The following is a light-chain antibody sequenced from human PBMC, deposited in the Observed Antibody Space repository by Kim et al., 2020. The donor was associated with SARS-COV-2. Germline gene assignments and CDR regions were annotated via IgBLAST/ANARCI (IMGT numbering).Light chain of an antibody. CDR2: GAS. CDR3: QQYNNWPYT. CDR1: QSVRSS. J-gene: IGKJ2*01. V-gene: IGKV3-15*01. Sequence: EIVMTQSPATLSVSPGERATLSCRASQSVRSSLAWYQQKPGQAPRLLIYGASTRATGVPARFSGSGSGTEFTLTISSLQSEDSAVFYCQQYNNWPYTFDQGTKLEIK.